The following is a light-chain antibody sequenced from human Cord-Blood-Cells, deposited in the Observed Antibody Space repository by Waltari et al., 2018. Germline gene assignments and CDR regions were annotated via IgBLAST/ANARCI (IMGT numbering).Light chain of an antibody. CDR2: LGS. CDR3: MQALQTPLT. CDR1: QSLLHSNGYNY. Sequence: DIVMTQSPLSLPVAPGEPASISCRSSQSLLHSNGYNYLDWYLQKPGQSPTLLIYLGSNRASGVPDRVSGSGSSRDFTLKISRVEAEDVGVYEFMQALQTPLTFGGGTKVEIQ. J-gene: IGKJ4*01. V-gene: IGKV2-28*01.